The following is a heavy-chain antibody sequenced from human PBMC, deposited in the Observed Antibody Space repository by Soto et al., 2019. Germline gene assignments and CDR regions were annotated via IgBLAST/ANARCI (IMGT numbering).Heavy chain of an antibody. CDR1: GGSFSGYY. D-gene: IGHD3-10*01. CDR3: ARRRAKNMVRVPHAFDI. V-gene: IGHV4-34*01. Sequence: PSETLSLTCAVYGGSFSGYYWSWIRQPPGKGLEWIGEINHSGSTNYNPSLKSRVTISVDTSKNQFSLKLSSVTAADTAVYYCARRRAKNMVRVPHAFDIWGQGTMVTVSS. J-gene: IGHJ3*02. CDR2: INHSGST.